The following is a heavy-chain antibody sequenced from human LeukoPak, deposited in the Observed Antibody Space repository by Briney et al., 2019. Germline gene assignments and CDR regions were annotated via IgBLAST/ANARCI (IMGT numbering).Heavy chain of an antibody. V-gene: IGHV1-18*01. D-gene: IGHD1-1*01. CDR1: GYTFASYG. Sequence: ASVKVSRKASGYTFASYGISWVRQAPGQGLEWIGWISAYNGNTNYAQKFQDRVTLTTDTSATTVYMELTSLRSDDTAIYYCARDGTEDVRRSSQFYVKYNYNGMDVWGQGTMVTVSS. J-gene: IGHJ6*02. CDR3: ARDGTEDVRRSSQFYVKYNYNGMDV. CDR2: ISAYNGNT.